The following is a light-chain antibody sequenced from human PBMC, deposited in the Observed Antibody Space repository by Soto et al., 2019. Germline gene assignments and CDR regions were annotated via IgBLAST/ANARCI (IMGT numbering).Light chain of an antibody. CDR1: TSNIGAGYD. J-gene: IGLJ1*01. CDR2: GNN. Sequence: QSVLTQPPSVSGAPGQRVTISCTGSTSNIGAGYDLHWYQQLPGTAPKLLIYGNNNRPSGVPDRFSGSKSGTSASLAITGLQAEDEADYYCQSYDSNIYVFGTGTKLTVL. V-gene: IGLV1-40*01. CDR3: QSYDSNIYV.